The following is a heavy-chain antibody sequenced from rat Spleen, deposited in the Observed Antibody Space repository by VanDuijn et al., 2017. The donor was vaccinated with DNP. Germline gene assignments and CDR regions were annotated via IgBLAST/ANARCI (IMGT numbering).Heavy chain of an antibody. J-gene: IGHJ2*01. CDR3: ARPDY. Sequence: EVQLVESGGGLVQPGRSLKLSCAASRFTFSDYNMAWVRQAPKKGLEWVATISFDGSSTSYRDSVKGRFTISRDNARNTLFLQMDSLRSEDTATYYCARPDYWGQGVMVTVSS. CDR2: ISFDGSST. V-gene: IGHV5-7*01. CDR1: RFTFSDYN.